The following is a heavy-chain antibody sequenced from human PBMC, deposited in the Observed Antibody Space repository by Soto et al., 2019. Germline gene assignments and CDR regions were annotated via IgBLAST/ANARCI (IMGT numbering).Heavy chain of an antibody. CDR1: GFTFSSYD. CDR2: IGSAGDT. D-gene: IGHD2-15*01. V-gene: IGHV3-13*01. CDR3: ASYPIGYCSGGSCQRDV. J-gene: IGHJ6*02. Sequence: PGGSLRLSCAASGFTFSSYDMHWVRQDTGKGLEWVSAIGSAGDTYYPGSVKGRFTISRENARNSLYLQMNSLRVEDTAVYYCASYPIGYCSGGSCQRDVWGQGTTVTVSS.